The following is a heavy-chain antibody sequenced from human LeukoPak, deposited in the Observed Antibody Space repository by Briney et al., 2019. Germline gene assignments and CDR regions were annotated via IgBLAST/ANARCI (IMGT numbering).Heavy chain of an antibody. V-gene: IGHV3-74*01. CDR1: GFTFSSSW. J-gene: IGHJ4*02. CDR3: AREVLYGSGRPVDY. D-gene: IGHD3-10*01. CDR2: INSDGSGT. Sequence: GGSLRLSCAASGFTFSSSWMHWVRQAPGKGLVWVSRINSDGSGTTYADSVKGRFTISRDNAKNTLYLQMNSLRAEDTAVYYCAREVLYGSGRPVDYWGQGALVTVSS.